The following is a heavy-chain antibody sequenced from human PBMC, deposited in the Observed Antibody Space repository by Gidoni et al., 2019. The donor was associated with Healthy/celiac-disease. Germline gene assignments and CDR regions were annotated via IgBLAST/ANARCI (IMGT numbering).Heavy chain of an antibody. J-gene: IGHJ6*02. CDR2: ISSSSSYI. CDR3: AREGAFGGVIDDNAGDYGMDV. Sequence: EVQLVESGGGLVKPGGSLRLSCAASGFTFSSYSMNWVRQAPGKGLEWVSSISSSSSYIYYADSVKGRFTISRDNAKNSRYLQMNSLRAEDTAVYYCAREGAFGGVIDDNAGDYGMDVWGQGTTVTVSS. V-gene: IGHV3-21*01. D-gene: IGHD3-16*02. CDR1: GFTFSSYS.